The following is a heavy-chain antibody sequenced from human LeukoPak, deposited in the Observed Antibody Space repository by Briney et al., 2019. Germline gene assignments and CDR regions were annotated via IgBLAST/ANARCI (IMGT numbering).Heavy chain of an antibody. CDR1: GFTFSSYG. Sequence: GGSLRLSCAASGFTFSSYGMHWVRQAPGKGLEWVAFIQYGGSNKYYADSVKGRFTISRDNAKNTVYLQMNSLRAEDTAVYYCARVLSGSWDWFDPWGQGTLVTVSS. CDR2: IQYGGSNK. CDR3: ARVLSGSWDWFDP. D-gene: IGHD3-22*01. V-gene: IGHV3-30*02. J-gene: IGHJ5*02.